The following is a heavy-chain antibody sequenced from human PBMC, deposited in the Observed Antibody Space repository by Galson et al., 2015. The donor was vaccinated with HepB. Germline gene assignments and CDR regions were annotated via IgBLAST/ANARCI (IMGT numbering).Heavy chain of an antibody. J-gene: IGHJ6*03. D-gene: IGHD6-19*01. Sequence: SVKVSCKASGGTFSRYAISWVRQAPEQGLEWMGGILPIFGTANYAQNFQGRVTITADESTSTAYMELSSLRSEDTAVYYCATTAAAVADDYYYLDVWGKGTTVTVSS. CDR2: ILPIFGTA. CDR1: GGTFSRYA. V-gene: IGHV1-69*13. CDR3: ATTAAAVADDYYYLDV.